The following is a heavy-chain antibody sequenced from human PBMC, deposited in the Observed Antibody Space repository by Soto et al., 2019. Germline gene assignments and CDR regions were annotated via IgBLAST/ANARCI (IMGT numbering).Heavy chain of an antibody. Sequence: GESRKMCCKGSGYSFTDDWIDWERQIPGKGRQWMGVIYPADCDIKYSPSFQGHVTLSVDKSTSTAYLQWSGLKASDTGVYFCARRIYVAHDYWGQGTQVTVSS. CDR1: GYSFTDDW. J-gene: IGHJ4*02. CDR2: IYPADCDI. CDR3: ARRIYVAHDY. D-gene: IGHD2-21*01. V-gene: IGHV5-51*01.